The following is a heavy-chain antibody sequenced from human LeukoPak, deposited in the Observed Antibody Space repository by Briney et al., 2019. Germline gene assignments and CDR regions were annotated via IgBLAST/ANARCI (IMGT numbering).Heavy chain of an antibody. V-gene: IGHV1-69*13. CDR2: IIPFFGTA. J-gene: IGHJ3*02. Sequence: ASVKVSCKASGGTFSSYAISWVRQAPGQGLEWMGGIIPFFGTANYAQKFQGRVTITADESTSTAYMELSSLRSEDTAVYYCASPYYDSSGYSPVNAFDIWGQGTMVTVSS. CDR1: GGTFSSYA. D-gene: IGHD3-22*01. CDR3: ASPYYDSSGYSPVNAFDI.